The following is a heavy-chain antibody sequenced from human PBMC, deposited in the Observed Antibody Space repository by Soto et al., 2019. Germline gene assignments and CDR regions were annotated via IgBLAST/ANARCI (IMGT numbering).Heavy chain of an antibody. J-gene: IGHJ4*02. CDR3: ARDKYYYESSLYRLYDY. CDR1: GFSFSSYW. CDR2: IKQDGSEK. Sequence: PGGSLSLSCAASGFSFSSYWMSWVRQAPGKGLEWVANIKQDGSEKYYVDSVKGRFTISRDNPRKSLFLQMNSLRADDAAVYYCARDKYYYESSLYRLYDYWGQGTLVTSPQ. D-gene: IGHD3-22*01. V-gene: IGHV3-7*01.